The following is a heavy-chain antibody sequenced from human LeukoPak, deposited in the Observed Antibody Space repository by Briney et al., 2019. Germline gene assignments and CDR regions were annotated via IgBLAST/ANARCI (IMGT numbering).Heavy chain of an antibody. V-gene: IGHV4-4*07. D-gene: IGHD6-19*01. J-gene: IGHJ3*02. CDR2: IYTSGST. Sequence: PSETLSLTCTVSGGSISSYYWSWIRQPAGKGLEWIGRIYTSGSTNYNPSLKSRVTMSVDTSKNQFSLKLSSVTAADTAVYYCAKGIAVSGSPFYGAFDIWGQGTMVTVSS. CDR3: AKGIAVSGSPFYGAFDI. CDR1: GGSISSYY.